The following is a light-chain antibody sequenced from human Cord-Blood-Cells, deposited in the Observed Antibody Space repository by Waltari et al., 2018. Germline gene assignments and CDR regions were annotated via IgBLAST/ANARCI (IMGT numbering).Light chain of an antibody. CDR1: SSNVGGNNY. Sequence: QSALTHPASVSGSPGQSITIPCPGTSSNVGGNNYVPWYQQHPGKAPNLMILDSSNRPSGVSNRFSGSKAGNTASLTISGLQAEDEADYYCSSYTSSSSWVFGGGTKLTVL. V-gene: IGLV2-14*01. CDR3: SSYTSSSSWV. CDR2: DSS. J-gene: IGLJ3*02.